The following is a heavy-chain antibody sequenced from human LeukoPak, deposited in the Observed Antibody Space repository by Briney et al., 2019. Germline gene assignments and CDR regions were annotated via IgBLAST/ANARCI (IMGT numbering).Heavy chain of an antibody. D-gene: IGHD2-15*01. V-gene: IGHV3-15*01. CDR3: TTGPVVVAATTADY. CDR1: GFTFSNAW. J-gene: IGHJ4*02. CDR2: IKSKTDGGTT. Sequence: GGSLRLSCAASGFTFSNAWMSWVRQAPGKGLEWVGRIKSKTDGGTTDYAAPVKGRFTISRDDSKNTLYLQMNSLKTEDAAVYYCTTGPVVVAATTADYWGQGTLVTVSP.